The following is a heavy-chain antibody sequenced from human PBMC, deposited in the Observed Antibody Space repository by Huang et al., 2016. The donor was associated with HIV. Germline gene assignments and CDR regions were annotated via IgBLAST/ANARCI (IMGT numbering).Heavy chain of an antibody. CDR3: ARGQGGYYYYYMDV. CDR1: GGSFSGYY. CDR2: INHSEST. Sequence: QVQLQQWGAGLLRPSETLSLTCPVYGGSFSGYYGTWIRQPPGKGLEWIGEINHSESTNYNPALKSRVTISVDTSRNQFSLTLTSVTAADTAVYYCARGQGGYYYYYMDVWGKGTTVTVSS. V-gene: IGHV4-34*01. J-gene: IGHJ6*03.